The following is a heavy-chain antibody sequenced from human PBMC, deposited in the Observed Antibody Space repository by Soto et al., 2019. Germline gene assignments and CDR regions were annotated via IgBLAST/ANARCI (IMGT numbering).Heavy chain of an antibody. CDR1: GYTFTGYY. CDR2: INPNSGRT. Sequence: ASVKVSCKASGYTFTGYYMHWVRQAPGQGLEWMGWINPNSGRTNYAQKFQGRVTMTRDTSISTAYMELSRLRSDDTAVYYCARDIGRRDGYQLDWGQGTMVTVSS. CDR3: ARDIGRRDGYQLD. D-gene: IGHD1-1*01. J-gene: IGHJ3*01. V-gene: IGHV1-2*02.